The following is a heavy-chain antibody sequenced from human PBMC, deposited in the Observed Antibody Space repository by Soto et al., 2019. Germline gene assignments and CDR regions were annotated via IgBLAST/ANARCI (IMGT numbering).Heavy chain of an antibody. Sequence: PGGSLRLSWGASGCTCGSYARHWVRQAPGKGVECVAVISHDGSNKFYRDYVKGRFTISRDNSKNTLYLQINSLRYEDTAVYYCARGDREDIAVVIGVRPGEYGVDVWGQGTTVTVSS. V-gene: IGHV3-30-3*01. J-gene: IGHJ6*02. CDR3: ARGDREDIAVVIGVRPGEYGVDV. CDR2: ISHDGSNK. CDR1: GCTCGSYA. D-gene: IGHD2-15*01.